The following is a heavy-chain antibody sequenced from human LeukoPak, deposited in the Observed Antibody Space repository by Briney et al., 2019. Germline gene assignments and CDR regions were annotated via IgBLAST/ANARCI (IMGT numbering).Heavy chain of an antibody. CDR2: ISGSGGST. J-gene: IGHJ4*02. Sequence: GGSLRLSCAASGFTFSSYAMSWVRQAPGKGLEWVSAISGSGGSTYYADSVKGRFTISRDNSKNTLYLQMNSLGAEDTAVYYCAKDLMVQGVILTPLFDYWGQGTLVTVSS. D-gene: IGHD3-10*01. CDR1: GFTFSSYA. V-gene: IGHV3-23*01. CDR3: AKDLMVQGVILTPLFDY.